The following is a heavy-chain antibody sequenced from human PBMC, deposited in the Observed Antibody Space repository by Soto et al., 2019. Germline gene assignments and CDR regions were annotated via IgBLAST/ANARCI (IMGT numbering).Heavy chain of an antibody. CDR3: AREHYSNSCWYFDY. Sequence: QVQLVESGGGLVKPGGSLRLSCAASGFTFSDYYMSWIRQAPGKGREWVSYISGRSSHTNYAESVKGRWTISRDNAKNSLYLQMHSLRADDTAVYYSAREHYSNSCWYFDYWGQGTLVTVSS. CDR1: GFTFSDYY. CDR2: ISGRSSHT. J-gene: IGHJ4*02. V-gene: IGHV3-11*05. D-gene: IGHD6-13*01.